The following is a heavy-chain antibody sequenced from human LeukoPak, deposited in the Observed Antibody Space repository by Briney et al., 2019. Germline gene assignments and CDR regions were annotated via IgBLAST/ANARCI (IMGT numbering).Heavy chain of an antibody. CDR1: GYSFTSYW. CDR3: TRVGGLAVDGREGIGY. Sequence: AESLQISCYAAGYSFTSYWTGWWRQMPGKGLEWMGIIFTGDSGTRYNPSFEKGLTILADKSISTAYLQWSSLKGTDTAMYYCTRVGGLAVDGREGIGYWGQGTLVTVSS. CDR2: IFTGDSGT. D-gene: IGHD6-19*01. V-gene: IGHV5-51*01. J-gene: IGHJ4*02.